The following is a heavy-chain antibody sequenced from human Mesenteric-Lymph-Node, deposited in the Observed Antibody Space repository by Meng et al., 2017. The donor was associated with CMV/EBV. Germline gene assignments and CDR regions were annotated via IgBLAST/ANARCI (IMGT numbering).Heavy chain of an antibody. CDR3: AKDWIAARPLVCDY. V-gene: IGHV3-30*02. CDR1: GFTFSSYG. J-gene: IGHJ4*02. Sequence: GESLKISCAASGFTFSSYGMHWVRQAPGKGLEWVAFIRYDGSNKYYADSVKGRFTISRDNSKNTLYLQMNSLRAEDTAVYYCAKDWIAARPLVCDYWGQGTLVTVSS. D-gene: IGHD6-6*01. CDR2: IRYDGSNK.